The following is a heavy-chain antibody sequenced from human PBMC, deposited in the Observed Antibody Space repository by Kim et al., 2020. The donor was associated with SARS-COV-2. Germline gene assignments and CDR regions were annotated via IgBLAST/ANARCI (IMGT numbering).Heavy chain of an antibody. J-gene: IGHJ4*02. D-gene: IGHD1-20*01. CDR3: AKSAGRNCDC. Sequence: GALRLSCAASGFTFSGFAMSWVRQAPGKGLEWVSAISAGGANTYYTDSVKGRFTISRDNSKSTLYLQMNSLRAEDAAIYYCAKSAGRNCDCWGQGTLVTVSS. CDR1: GFTFSGFA. V-gene: IGHV3-23*01. CDR2: ISAGGANT.